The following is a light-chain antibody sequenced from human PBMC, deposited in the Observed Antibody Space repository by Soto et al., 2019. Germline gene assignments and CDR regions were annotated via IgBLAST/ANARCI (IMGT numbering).Light chain of an antibody. V-gene: IGKV1-12*01. CDR3: QQANSLPLT. Sequence: DIQMTQSPSSVSASVGDRVIITCRASQDLSRWLAWYQQKAGKAPQLLIDATSTLQSGVPSRFSGSGSGTEFTLTISCLQTEDFATYYCQQANSLPLTRGGGTRVEIK. CDR2: ATS. CDR1: QDLSRW. J-gene: IGKJ4*02.